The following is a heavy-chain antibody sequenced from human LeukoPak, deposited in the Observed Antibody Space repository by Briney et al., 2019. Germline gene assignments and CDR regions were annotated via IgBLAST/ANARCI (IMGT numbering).Heavy chain of an antibody. Sequence: PGGSLRLSCAASGFTVSSNYMSWVRQAPGKGLEWVSVIYSGGSTYYADSVKGRFTISRHNSKNTLYLQMNSLRAEDTAVYYCARDRPITMVRGSPHYYGMDVWGQGTTVTVSS. J-gene: IGHJ6*02. V-gene: IGHV3-53*04. CDR1: GFTVSSNY. CDR2: IYSGGST. D-gene: IGHD3-10*01. CDR3: ARDRPITMVRGSPHYYGMDV.